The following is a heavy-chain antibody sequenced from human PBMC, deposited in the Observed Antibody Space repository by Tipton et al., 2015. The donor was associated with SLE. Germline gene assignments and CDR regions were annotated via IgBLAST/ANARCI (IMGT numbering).Heavy chain of an antibody. J-gene: IGHJ4*02. CDR3: ARGIGPQWPGGFYFDH. CDR1: GGSIISYY. D-gene: IGHD6-19*01. Sequence: TLPLTCNVSGGSIISYYCSWIRQPPGKGLEWIGYVDYSGTANYNPSLESRLTVSIDTPKNQFSLRLSSVTAADTAVYYCARGIGPQWPGGFYFDHWGQGILVTVSS. V-gene: IGHV4-59*01. CDR2: VDYSGTA.